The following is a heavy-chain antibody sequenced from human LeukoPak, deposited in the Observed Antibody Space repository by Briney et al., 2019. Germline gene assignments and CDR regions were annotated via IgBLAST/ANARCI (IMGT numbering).Heavy chain of an antibody. J-gene: IGHJ3*02. CDR1: GGSISSYY. D-gene: IGHD4-17*01. CDR3: ARGYGDYEGSPFDI. V-gene: IGHV4-59*08. CDR2: IYYSGST. Sequence: SETLSLTCTVSGGSISSYYWSWIRQPPGKGLEWIGYIYYSGSTNYNPSLKSRVTISVDTSKNQFSLKLSSVTAAGTAVYYCARGYGDYEGSPFDIWGQGTMVTVSS.